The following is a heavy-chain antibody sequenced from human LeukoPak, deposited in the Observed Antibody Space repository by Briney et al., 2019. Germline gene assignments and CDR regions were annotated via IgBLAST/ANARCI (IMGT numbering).Heavy chain of an antibody. CDR1: GFTFSSYG. V-gene: IGHV3-30*18. Sequence: PPGGSLRLSCAASGFTFSSYGMHWVRQAPGKGLEWVAVISYDGSNKYYADSVKGRFTISRDNSKNTLYLQMNSLRAEDTAVYYCAKDPYTEQWPEGAFDYWGQGTLVTVSS. CDR2: ISYDGSNK. J-gene: IGHJ4*02. CDR3: AKDPYTEQWPEGAFDY. D-gene: IGHD6-19*01.